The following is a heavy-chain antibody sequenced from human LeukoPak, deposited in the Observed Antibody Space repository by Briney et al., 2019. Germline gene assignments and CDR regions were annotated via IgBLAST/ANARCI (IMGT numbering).Heavy chain of an antibody. CDR3: ARDGYDILTGYYKGPPGDY. CDR2: INPNSGGT. D-gene: IGHD3-9*01. Sequence: ASVKVSCKASGYTFTGYYMHWVRQAPGQGLEWMGWINPNSGGTNYAQKFQGRVTMTTDTSTSTAYMELRSLRSDDTAVYYCARDGYDILTGYYKGPPGDYWGQGTLVTVSS. V-gene: IGHV1-2*02. CDR1: GYTFTGYY. J-gene: IGHJ4*02.